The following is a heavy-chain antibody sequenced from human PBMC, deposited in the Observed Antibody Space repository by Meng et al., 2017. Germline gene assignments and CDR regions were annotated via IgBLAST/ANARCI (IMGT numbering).Heavy chain of an antibody. CDR2: INPSGGST. Sequence: HVAAVATGAEVKKPGASVKGSSKASGHTFTSYYMHLVRQAPGQGLEGMVIINPSGGSTSYAQKFQGRVTMTRDTSTSTVYMELSSLRSEDTAVYYCSRTNCSGGSCYSFHFDYWGQGTLVTVSS. CDR3: SRTNCSGGSCYSFHFDY. CDR1: GHTFTSYY. V-gene: IGHV1-46*01. D-gene: IGHD2-15*01. J-gene: IGHJ4*02.